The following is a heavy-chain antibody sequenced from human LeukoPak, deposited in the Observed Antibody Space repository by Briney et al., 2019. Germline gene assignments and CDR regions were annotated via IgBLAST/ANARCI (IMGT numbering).Heavy chain of an antibody. V-gene: IGHV5-51*01. CDR1: GYSFTSFW. CDR3: ARQSCIGESGYRGETDWFDP. CDR2: IYPGDSET. J-gene: IGHJ5*02. D-gene: IGHD2-15*01. Sequence: GESLKISCKGSGYSFTSFWIGWVRQLPGKGLEWMGNIYPGDSETLYSPSFQGQVSISADKSISTAYLQWNSLKASDTAIYYCARQSCIGESGYRGETDWFDPWGQGTLVTVSS.